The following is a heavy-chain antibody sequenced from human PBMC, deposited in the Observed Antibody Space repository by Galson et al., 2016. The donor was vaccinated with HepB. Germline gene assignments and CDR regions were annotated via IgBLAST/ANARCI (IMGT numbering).Heavy chain of an antibody. CDR2: IGAGGSTT. D-gene: IGHD4-17*01. CDR3: GKDPNGDYVGAHDM. J-gene: IGHJ3*02. V-gene: IGHV3-23*01. CDR1: GFTFSTYG. Sequence: SLRLSCAASGFTFSTYGMSWVRQTPGKGLEWVAGIGAGGSTTYYADSVRGRFTISRDNSENTLYLQINNLRAEDTAIYYCGKDPNGDYVGAHDMWGQGTMVVVSS.